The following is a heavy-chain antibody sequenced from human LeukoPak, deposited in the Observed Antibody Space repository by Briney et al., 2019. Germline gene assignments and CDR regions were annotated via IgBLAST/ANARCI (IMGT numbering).Heavy chain of an antibody. CDR3: ARGYSSAFDY. Sequence: GGSLRLSCAASGFTFSSYSMNWVRQAPGKGLEWVSSISSSSSYIYYADSVKGRFTISRDNAKNSLYLQMNSPRAEDTAVCYCARGYSSAFDYWGQGTLVTVSS. D-gene: IGHD6-25*01. CDR1: GFTFSSYS. CDR2: ISSSSSYI. J-gene: IGHJ4*02. V-gene: IGHV3-21*01.